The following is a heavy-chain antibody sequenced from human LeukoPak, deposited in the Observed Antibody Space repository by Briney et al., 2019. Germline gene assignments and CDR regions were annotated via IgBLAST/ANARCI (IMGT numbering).Heavy chain of an antibody. J-gene: IGHJ6*02. V-gene: IGHV3-64*01. CDR2: ISSNGGST. Sequence: GGSLRLSCAASGFTFSSYAMHWVRQAPGKGLEYVSAISSNGGSTYYANSVKGRFTISRDNSKNTLYLQMGSLRAEDMAVYYCAREITYYYDSSGYYSRNYGMDVWGQGTTVAVSS. D-gene: IGHD3-22*01. CDR3: AREITYYYDSSGYYSRNYGMDV. CDR1: GFTFSSYA.